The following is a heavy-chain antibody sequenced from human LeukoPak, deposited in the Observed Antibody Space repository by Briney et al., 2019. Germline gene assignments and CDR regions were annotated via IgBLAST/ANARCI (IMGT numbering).Heavy chain of an antibody. Sequence: GGSLRLSCAASGFTFSSYEMNWVRQAPGKGLEWVSYISSSGSTIYYADSVKGRFTISRDNAKNSLYLQIHSLRAEDTAVYYCARVGAARGGYFFAYWGQGTLVTVSS. CDR1: GFTFSSYE. J-gene: IGHJ4*02. CDR3: ARVGAARGGYFFAY. D-gene: IGHD1-26*01. V-gene: IGHV3-48*03. CDR2: ISSSGSTI.